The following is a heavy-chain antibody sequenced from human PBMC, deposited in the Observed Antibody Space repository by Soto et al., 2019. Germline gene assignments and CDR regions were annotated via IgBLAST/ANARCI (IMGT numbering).Heavy chain of an antibody. Sequence: RGESLKISCKGSGYSFTSYWISWVRQMPGKGLEWMGRIDPSDSYTNYSPSFQGHVTISADKSISTAYLQWSSLKASDTAMYYCARIAAAYYYYYGMDVWGQGTTVTVSS. CDR2: IDPSDSYT. CDR3: ARIAAAYYYYYGMDV. CDR1: GYSFTSYW. D-gene: IGHD6-13*01. V-gene: IGHV5-10-1*01. J-gene: IGHJ6*02.